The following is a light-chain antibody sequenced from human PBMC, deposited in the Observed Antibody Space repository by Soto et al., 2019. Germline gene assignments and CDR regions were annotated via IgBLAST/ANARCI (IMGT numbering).Light chain of an antibody. CDR1: NIGSKS. CDR2: YDS. V-gene: IGLV3-21*04. Sequence: SYELTQPPSVSVAPGKTARITCGGNNIGSKSVHWYQQKPGQAPVLVIYYDSDRPSGIPERFSGSNSGNTATLTISRVEAGDEADYYCQVWDSSSDHLVVFGGGTKLTGL. CDR3: QVWDSSSDHLVV. J-gene: IGLJ2*01.